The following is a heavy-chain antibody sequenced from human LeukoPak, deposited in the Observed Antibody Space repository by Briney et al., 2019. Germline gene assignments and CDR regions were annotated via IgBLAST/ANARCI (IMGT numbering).Heavy chain of an antibody. CDR2: IYYSGST. CDR3: ARGQHSYGYFNGFDY. D-gene: IGHD5-18*01. V-gene: IGHV4-59*01. Sequence: PSETLSLTCTVSGGSISSYHWNWIRQPPGKGLEWIGYIYYSGSTNYNPSLESRVTMSVDTSKNQFSLKLSSVTAADTAVYYCARGQHSYGYFNGFDYWGQGTLVTVSS. CDR1: GGSISSYH. J-gene: IGHJ4*02.